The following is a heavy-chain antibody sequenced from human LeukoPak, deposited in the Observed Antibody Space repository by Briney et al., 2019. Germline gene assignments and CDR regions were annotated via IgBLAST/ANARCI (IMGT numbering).Heavy chain of an antibody. D-gene: IGHD2-2*02. Sequence: SVKVSCKASGGTFSSYAISWVRQAPGQGLEWMGGIIPIFGTANYAQRFQGRVTITADESTSTAYMELSSLRSEDTAVYYCARIHIDCSSTSCYTRYYFDYWGQGTLVTVSS. J-gene: IGHJ4*02. CDR3: ARIHIDCSSTSCYTRYYFDY. CDR2: IIPIFGTA. CDR1: GGTFSSYA. V-gene: IGHV1-69*13.